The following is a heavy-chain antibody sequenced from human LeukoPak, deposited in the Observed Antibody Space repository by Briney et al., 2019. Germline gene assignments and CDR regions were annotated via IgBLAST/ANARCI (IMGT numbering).Heavy chain of an antibody. J-gene: IGHJ6*03. Sequence: ASVKVSCKASGYTFTSYNMHWVRQAPGQGLEWMGIINPSGGSTNYAQKFQGRVTMTRDTSISTAYMELSRLRSDDTAVYYCARSRTIGYSSSWYDPLRDYYYYYMDVWGKGTTVTISS. CDR2: INPSGGST. CDR1: GYTFTSYN. D-gene: IGHD6-13*01. CDR3: ARSRTIGYSSSWYDPLRDYYYYYMDV. V-gene: IGHV1-46*01.